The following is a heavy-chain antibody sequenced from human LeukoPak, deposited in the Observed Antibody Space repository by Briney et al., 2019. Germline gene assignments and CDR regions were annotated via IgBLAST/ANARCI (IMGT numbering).Heavy chain of an antibody. V-gene: IGHV3-64*01. CDR2: ISSNGDAT. D-gene: IGHD1-7*01. CDR3: VRVGNYREFDY. CDR1: GFTFSNYA. J-gene: IGHJ4*02. Sequence: PGGSLRLSCAAYGFTFSNYALHWVRQAPGKGLEYVSAISSNGDATFYANSVKGRFTISRDNSKNTLYLQMGSLRAEDMAVYYCVRVGNYREFDYWGQGTLVTVSS.